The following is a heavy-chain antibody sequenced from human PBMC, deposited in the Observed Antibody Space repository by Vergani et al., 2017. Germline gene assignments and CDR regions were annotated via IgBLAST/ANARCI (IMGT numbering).Heavy chain of an antibody. CDR2: IRYDGSYE. V-gene: IGHV3-30*02. D-gene: IGHD4-11*01. CDR1: GFTFNTYG. CDR3: AKDHWSLSFLQGVDH. Sequence: QVQLVDSGGGVVQLGGSLKLSCAASGFTFNTYGMRWVRQAPGKGLEGVTYIRYDGSYEYSAESVKGRFTISRYNSKNTRYLQMSSLTTEDTAIYYCAKDHWSLSFLQGVDHWGQGTLVTVSS. J-gene: IGHJ4*02.